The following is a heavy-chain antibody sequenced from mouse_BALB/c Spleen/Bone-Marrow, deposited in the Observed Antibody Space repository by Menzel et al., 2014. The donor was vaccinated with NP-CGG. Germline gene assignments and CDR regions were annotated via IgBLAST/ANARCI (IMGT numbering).Heavy chain of an antibody. CDR3: ATMITDWYFDV. V-gene: IGHV14-3*02. D-gene: IGHD2-4*01. CDR1: GFNIKDTY. J-gene: IGHJ1*01. Sequence: VQLQQSGAELVKPGASVKLSCTASGFNIKDTYMHWVKQRPEQGLEWIGRIDPANGNTKYDPKFQGKATITADTSSNTAYLQLSSLTSKDPAVYYCATMITDWYFDVWGAGTTVPVSS. CDR2: IDPANGNT.